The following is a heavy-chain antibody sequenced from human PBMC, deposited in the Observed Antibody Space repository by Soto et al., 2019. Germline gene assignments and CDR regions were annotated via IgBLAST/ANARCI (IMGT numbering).Heavy chain of an antibody. CDR1: GGSISSYY. J-gene: IGHJ3*02. CDR2: IYYSGST. V-gene: IGHV4-59*01. Sequence: SETLSLTCTVSGGSISSYYWSWIRQPPGKGLEWIGYIYYSGSTNYNPSLKSRVTISVDTSKNQFSLKLSSVTAADTAVYYCATGLGGVYAFDIWGQGTMVTVSS. D-gene: IGHD3-16*01. CDR3: ATGLGGVYAFDI.